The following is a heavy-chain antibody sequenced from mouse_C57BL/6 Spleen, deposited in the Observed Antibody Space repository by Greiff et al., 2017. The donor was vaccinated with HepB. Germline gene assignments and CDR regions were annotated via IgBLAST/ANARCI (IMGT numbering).Heavy chain of an antibody. D-gene: IGHD1-1*01. CDR2: LHPNSGST. Sequence: QVQLQQPGAELVKPGASVKLSCKASGYTFTSYWMHWVKQRPGQGLEWIGMLHPNSGSTNYNEKFKSKATLTVDKSSSTAYMQLSSLTSEDSAVYDCARGELITAVGEYFDVWGTGTTVTVSS. V-gene: IGHV1-64*01. CDR1: GYTFTSYW. CDR3: ARGELITAVGEYFDV. J-gene: IGHJ1*03.